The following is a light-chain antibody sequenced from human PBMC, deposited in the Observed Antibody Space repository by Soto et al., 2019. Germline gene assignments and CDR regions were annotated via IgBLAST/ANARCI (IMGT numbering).Light chain of an antibody. V-gene: IGKV3-20*01. CDR2: GAS. J-gene: IGKJ2*01. Sequence: EIVLTQSPGTLSLSPGERATLSCRASQSITSSYLAWYQQKPGQAPRLLIYGASSKATAIPDRFSGSGSGTDFTLTISRLEAEDFAVYYCQLYDSPSYTFGQGTNVEIK. CDR1: QSITSSY. CDR3: QLYDSPSYT.